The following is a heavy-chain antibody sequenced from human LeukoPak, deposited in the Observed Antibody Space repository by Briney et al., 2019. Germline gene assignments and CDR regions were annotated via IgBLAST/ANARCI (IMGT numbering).Heavy chain of an antibody. D-gene: IGHD3-16*01. CDR2: ISGSGSGGST. J-gene: IGHJ4*02. Sequence: QPGVSLKLSCAASGFTFSSYAMTWVRQAPGKGLEWVSGISGSGSGGSTHYADSVKGRLTISRDNSKNTLFLQINSLRVEDTAVYYCAKVNSGDHWGELDYWGQGSLVTVSS. CDR3: AKVNSGDHWGELDY. V-gene: IGHV3-23*01. CDR1: GFTFSSYA.